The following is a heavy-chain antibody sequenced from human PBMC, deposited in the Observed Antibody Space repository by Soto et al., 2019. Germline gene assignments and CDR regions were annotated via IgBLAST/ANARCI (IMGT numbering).Heavy chain of an antibody. CDR3: ANSWVFGVVTLAGSDY. J-gene: IGHJ4*02. D-gene: IGHD3-3*01. V-gene: IGHV3-23*01. CDR1: GFTFSDYA. CDR2: ISGSGGST. Sequence: VQLLESGGGLVQPGGSLRLSCAASGFTFSDYAMTWVRQAPGKGLEWVSGISGSGGSTYYADSVKGRFTISRDTSKDTLYLQMNSLRAEDTAVYYCANSWVFGVVTLAGSDYWGQGTLVTVSS.